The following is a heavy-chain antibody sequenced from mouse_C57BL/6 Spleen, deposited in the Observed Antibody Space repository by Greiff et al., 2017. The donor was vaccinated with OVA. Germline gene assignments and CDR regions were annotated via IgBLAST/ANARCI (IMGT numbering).Heavy chain of an antibody. Sequence: VQLQQPGAELVRPGASVKLSCKASGYTFTSYWMHWVKQRPGQGLEWIGNIYPRSGGTYYNEKFKGKATLTADKSSSTAYMQLRSLTSEDSAVYYCAYEYDGFAYWGQGTLVTVSA. D-gene: IGHD2-3*01. CDR2: IYPRSGGT. J-gene: IGHJ3*01. V-gene: IGHV1-53*01. CDR1: GYTFTSYW. CDR3: AYEYDGFAY.